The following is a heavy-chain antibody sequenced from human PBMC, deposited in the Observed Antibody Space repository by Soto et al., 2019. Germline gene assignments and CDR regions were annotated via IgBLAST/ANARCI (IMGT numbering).Heavy chain of an antibody. D-gene: IGHD3-9*01. CDR1: GFTFSSYA. Sequence: GGSLRLSCAASGFTFSSYAMSWVRQAPGKGLEWVSAISGSGGSTYYADSVKGRFTISRDNSKNTLYLQMNSLRAEDTAVYYCAKDRLRYFDWLQVTYYYGMDVWGQGTTVTSP. CDR2: ISGSGGST. J-gene: IGHJ6*02. V-gene: IGHV3-23*01. CDR3: AKDRLRYFDWLQVTYYYGMDV.